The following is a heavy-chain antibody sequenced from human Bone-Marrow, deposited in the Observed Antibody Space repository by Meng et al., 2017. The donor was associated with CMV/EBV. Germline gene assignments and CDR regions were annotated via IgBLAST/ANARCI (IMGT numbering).Heavy chain of an antibody. CDR3: ARDLGHSGYDY. J-gene: IGHJ4*02. D-gene: IGHD5-12*01. Sequence: GGSLRLSCAASGFTVSSNYMSWVRQAPGKGLEWVSVIYSGGSTYYANSVKGRFTISRDNSKNTLYLQMNSLRAEDTAVYYCARDLGHSGYDYWGQGTLVTVSS. CDR2: IYSGGST. V-gene: IGHV3-53*05. CDR1: GFTVSSNY.